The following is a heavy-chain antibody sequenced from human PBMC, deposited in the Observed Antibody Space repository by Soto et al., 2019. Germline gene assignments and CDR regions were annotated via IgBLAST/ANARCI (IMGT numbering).Heavy chain of an antibody. CDR3: ARDGSDYDILTGYPDY. Sequence: GGSLRLSCAASGFTFSSYAMHWVRQAPGKGLEWVAVISYDGSNKYYADSVKGRFTISRDNSKSTLYLQMNSLRAEDTAVYYCARDGSDYDILTGYPDYWGQGTLVTVSS. J-gene: IGHJ4*02. D-gene: IGHD3-9*01. V-gene: IGHV3-30-3*01. CDR2: ISYDGSNK. CDR1: GFTFSSYA.